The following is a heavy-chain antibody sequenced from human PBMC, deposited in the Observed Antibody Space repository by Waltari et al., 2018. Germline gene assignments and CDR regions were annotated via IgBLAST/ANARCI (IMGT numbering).Heavy chain of an antibody. V-gene: IGHV1-2*06. CDR1: GYTFTGYY. CDR2: INPNSGGT. J-gene: IGHJ6*03. CDR3: ARDNSPGVRYYYYYMDV. D-gene: IGHD3-10*01. Sequence: QVQLVQSGAEVKKPGASVKVSCKASGYTFTGYYMHWVRQAPGQGLEWMGRINPNSGGTNYAQKFQVRVTMTRDTSISTAYMELSRLRSDDTAVYYCARDNSPGVRYYYYYMDVWGKGTTVTVS.